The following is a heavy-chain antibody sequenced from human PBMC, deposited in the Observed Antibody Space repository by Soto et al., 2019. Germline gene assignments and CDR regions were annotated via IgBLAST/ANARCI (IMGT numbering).Heavy chain of an antibody. J-gene: IGHJ4*02. CDR2: ISSSSSTI. CDR3: ARGAYYYDSSGLSY. CDR1: GFTFSSYS. D-gene: IGHD3-22*01. Sequence: PGXSLRLSCAASGFTFSSYSMNWVRQAPGKGLEWVSYISSSSSTIYYADSVKGRFTISRDNAKNSLYLQMNSLRAEDTAVYYCARGAYYYDSSGLSYWGQGTLVTVSS. V-gene: IGHV3-48*01.